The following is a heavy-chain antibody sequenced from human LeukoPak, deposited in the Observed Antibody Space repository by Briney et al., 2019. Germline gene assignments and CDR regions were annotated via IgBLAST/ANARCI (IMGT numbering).Heavy chain of an antibody. J-gene: IGHJ4*02. CDR2: IYYRGST. CDR3: TEFYFDRSGYADY. D-gene: IGHD3-22*01. CDR1: GGSISSSSFY. Sequence: SETLSLTCTVSGGSISSSSFYWGWIRQPPGKGLEWIGSIYYRGSTYYNPSLKSRVTISVDMSENQVSLRLRSVTAADTAVYYCTEFYFDRSGYADYWGQGTLVTVSS. V-gene: IGHV4-39*01.